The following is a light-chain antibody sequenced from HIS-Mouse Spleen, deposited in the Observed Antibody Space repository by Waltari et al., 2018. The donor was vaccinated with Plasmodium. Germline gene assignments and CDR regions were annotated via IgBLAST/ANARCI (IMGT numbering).Light chain of an antibody. CDR3: QQYNNWSFT. V-gene: IGKV3-15*01. Sequence: TLSVSPGERATLSCRASQSVSSNLAWYQQKPGQAPRLLIYGASTRATGIPARVSGSGSGTEFTLTISSLQSEDFAVYYCQQYNNWSFTFGPGTKVDIK. CDR1: QSVSSN. CDR2: GAS. J-gene: IGKJ3*01.